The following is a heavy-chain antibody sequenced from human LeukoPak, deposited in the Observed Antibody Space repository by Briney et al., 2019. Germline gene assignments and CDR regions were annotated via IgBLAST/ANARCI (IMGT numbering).Heavy chain of an antibody. V-gene: IGHV4-34*01. D-gene: IGHD6-13*01. CDR1: GGSFSYYY. CDR3: ARSGYSSSWTPANFDY. Sequence: SETLSLTCAVYGGSFSYYYWSWIRQPPGKGLEWIGEINHSGSTNYNPSLKSRVTISVDTSKNQFSLKLSSVTAADTAVYYCARSGYSSSWTPANFDYWGQGTLVTVSS. CDR2: INHSGST. J-gene: IGHJ4*02.